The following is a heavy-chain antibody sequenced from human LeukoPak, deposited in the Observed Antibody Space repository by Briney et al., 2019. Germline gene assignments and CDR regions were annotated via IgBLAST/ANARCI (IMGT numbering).Heavy chain of an antibody. V-gene: IGHV4-34*01. CDR3: ARGYCSSTSCYRSLWFDP. CDR1: GGSFSGYY. D-gene: IGHD2-2*02. Sequence: SETLSLTCAVYGGSFSGYYWSWIRQPPGKGLEWIGEINHSGSTNYNPSLKSRVTKSVDTSKNQFSLKLSSVTAADTAVYYCARGYCSSTSCYRSLWFDPWGQGTLVTVSS. CDR2: INHSGST. J-gene: IGHJ5*02.